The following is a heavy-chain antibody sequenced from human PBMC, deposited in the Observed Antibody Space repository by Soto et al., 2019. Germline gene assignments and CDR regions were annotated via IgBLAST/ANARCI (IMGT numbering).Heavy chain of an antibody. CDR1: GYTFKDYD. J-gene: IGHJ2*01. D-gene: IGHD3-3*01. CDR2: MMLNSGHK. CDR3: ARRMTWSLWCFDL. V-gene: IGHV1-8*01. Sequence: QVQLLQSGAEVKKPGTSVRVSCRASGYTFKDYDINWVRRTPGQGLEWMGWMMLNSGHKAYARKFQHRITMTKSVSARTAFMELSSLTPEDTAVYYCARRMTWSLWCFDLWGSGTQVTVSS.